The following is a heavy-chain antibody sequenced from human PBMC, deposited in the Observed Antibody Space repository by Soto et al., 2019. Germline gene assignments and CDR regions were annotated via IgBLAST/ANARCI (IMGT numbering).Heavy chain of an antibody. V-gene: IGHV1-69*13. D-gene: IGHD3-10*01. CDR1: GGTFSSYA. Sequence: SVKVSCKASGGTFSSYAISWVRQAPGQGLEWMGGIIPIFGTANYAQKFQGRVTITADESTSTAYMELSSLRSEDTAVYYCARDRVKSLSYYYYYGMDVWGQGTTVTV. CDR2: IIPIFGTA. J-gene: IGHJ6*02. CDR3: ARDRVKSLSYYYYYGMDV.